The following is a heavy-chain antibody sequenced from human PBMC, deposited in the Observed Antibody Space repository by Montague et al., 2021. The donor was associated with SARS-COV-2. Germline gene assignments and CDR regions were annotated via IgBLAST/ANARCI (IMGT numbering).Heavy chain of an antibody. V-gene: IGHV4-34*01. Sequence: SETLSLTCAVYGGSFSTYSWTRIRHPQSTGLESVGVIHHGRSTNYNPSLKSRVTISADTSTNQFSLNLTSVAAADTAVYYCARLGDGAVPSPILGVGPYYSYSHFHVSGTVSPATV. J-gene: IGHJ6*03. CDR3: ARLGDGAVPSPILGVGPYYSYSHFHV. CDR1: GGSFSTYS. D-gene: IGHD3-10*01. CDR2: IHHGRST.